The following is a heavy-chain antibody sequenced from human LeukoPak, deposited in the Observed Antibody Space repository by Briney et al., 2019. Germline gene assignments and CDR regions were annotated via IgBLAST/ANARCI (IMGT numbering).Heavy chain of an antibody. CDR1: GGTFSSYA. J-gene: IGHJ4*02. D-gene: IGHD3-22*01. CDR2: IIPIFGIA. Sequence: SVKVSCKASGGTFSSYAISWVRQAPGQGLEWMGRIIPIFGIANYAQKFQGRVTITADKSTSTAYMELSSLRSEDTAVYYCASTDSSGLPTNDYWGQGALVTVSS. V-gene: IGHV1-69*04. CDR3: ASTDSSGLPTNDY.